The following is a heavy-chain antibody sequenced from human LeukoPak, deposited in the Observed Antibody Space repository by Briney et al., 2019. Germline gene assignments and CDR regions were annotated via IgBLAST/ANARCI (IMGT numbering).Heavy chain of an antibody. D-gene: IGHD1-26*01. CDR2: ISWDGVST. Sequence: RGSLRLSCAASGFTFDDYAMHWVRQAPGTGLEWVSLISWDGVSTYYADSVKGRFTISRDNSKNSLYLQMNSLRAEDTALYYCAKDPTPYSGSDKYFQHWGQGTLVTVSS. CDR3: AKDPTPYSGSDKYFQH. CDR1: GFTFDDYA. J-gene: IGHJ1*01. V-gene: IGHV3-43D*03.